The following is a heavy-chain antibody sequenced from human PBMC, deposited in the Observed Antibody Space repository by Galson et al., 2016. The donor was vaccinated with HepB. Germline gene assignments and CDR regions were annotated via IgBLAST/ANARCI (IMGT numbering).Heavy chain of an antibody. CDR2: INAGGSN. CDR3: ARGRAGFQVPLAP. V-gene: IGHV4-34*01. CDR1: GGSVVGYY. J-gene: IGHJ5*02. Sequence: SETLSLTCTVDGGSVVGYYWTWIRQSPGKRLEWIGEINAGGSNTYNPSVKGRVTISLDRSTTSISLKLTSVTAADTVLYFCARGRAGFQVPLAPWGLGTLVTVTS.